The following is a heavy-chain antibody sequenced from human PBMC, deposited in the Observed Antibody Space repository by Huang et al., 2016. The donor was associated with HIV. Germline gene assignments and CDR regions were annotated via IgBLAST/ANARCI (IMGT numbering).Heavy chain of an antibody. V-gene: IGHV3-21*03. J-gene: IGHJ6*03. CDR3: ARERYYEDSWLSILVMEDYYMDV. Sequence: EGQLVESGVGLVKPGGSLRLTCAASGFTFSDFAFSRVRQALGQWGAWRASTGKPGRRVYTEDLVNGRFSSSRCNVMESLDSQMSSLAGDEAEIYYCARERYYEDSWLSILVMEDYYMDVWGKGTTVTVSS. D-gene: IGHD3-22*01. CDR1: GFTFSDFA. CDR2: TGKPGRRV.